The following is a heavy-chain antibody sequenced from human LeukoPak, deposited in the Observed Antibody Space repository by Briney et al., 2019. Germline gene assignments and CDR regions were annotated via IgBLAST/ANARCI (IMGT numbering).Heavy chain of an antibody. V-gene: IGHV4-59*08. D-gene: IGHD3-22*01. Sequence: SETLSLTCTVSGASISSYYWSWIRQPPGEALEWIGYISYSGSASYNPSLKSRVTISVDTSKNHFSLKLSSVTAADTAVYFCASPRGDDSGGYYTWYFHHWGQGILVTVSS. CDR1: GASISSYY. J-gene: IGHJ1*01. CDR3: ASPRGDDSGGYYTWYFHH. CDR2: ISYSGSA.